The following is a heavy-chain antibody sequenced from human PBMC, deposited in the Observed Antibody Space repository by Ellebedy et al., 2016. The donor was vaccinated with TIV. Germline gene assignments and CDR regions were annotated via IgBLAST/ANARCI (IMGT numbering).Heavy chain of an antibody. Sequence: GGSLRLSXAGSGFNFSNYWMSWVRQAPGKGLEWVANIKQDGSEKYYVDSVRGRFTISRDNAENSLSLQMNSLRAEDTAVYYCVRGPLIGAAGQIWGQGTLVTVSS. D-gene: IGHD6-13*01. J-gene: IGHJ4*02. V-gene: IGHV3-7*01. CDR1: GFNFSNYW. CDR3: VRGPLIGAAGQI. CDR2: IKQDGSEK.